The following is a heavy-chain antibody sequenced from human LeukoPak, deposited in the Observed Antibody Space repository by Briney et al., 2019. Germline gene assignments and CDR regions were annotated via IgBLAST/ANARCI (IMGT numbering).Heavy chain of an antibody. CDR2: IIPILGIA. J-gene: IGHJ4*02. D-gene: IGHD2-2*01. Sequence: SVNVSCKASGGTFSSYAISWVRQAPGQGLEWMGRIIPILGIANYAQKFQGRVTITADKSTSTAYMEPSSLRPEDTAVDYCARDQGSVQLLLSFDYWGQGTLVTVSS. V-gene: IGHV1-69*04. CDR3: ARDQGSVQLLLSFDY. CDR1: GGTFSSYA.